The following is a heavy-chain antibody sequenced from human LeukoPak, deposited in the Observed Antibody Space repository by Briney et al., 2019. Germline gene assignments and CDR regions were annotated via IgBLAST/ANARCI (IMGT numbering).Heavy chain of an antibody. J-gene: IGHJ4*02. CDR1: GFTFDDYT. V-gene: IGHV3-43*01. D-gene: IGHD3-3*01. CDR2: ISWDGGST. Sequence: GGSLRLSCAASGFTFDDYTMHWVRHAPGKGLEWVSLISWDGGSTYYADSVKGRFTISRDNSKNSLYLQMNSLRTEDTALYYCARGFLEWLLWEAGPTSSPSTLDYWGQGTLVTVSS. CDR3: ARGFLEWLLWEAGPTSSPSTLDY.